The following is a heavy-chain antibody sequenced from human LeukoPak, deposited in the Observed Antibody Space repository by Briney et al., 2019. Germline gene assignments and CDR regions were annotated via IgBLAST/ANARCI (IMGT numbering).Heavy chain of an antibody. J-gene: IGHJ5*02. V-gene: IGHV4-61*01. CDR1: GYSVSRSYY. Sequence: PSETLSLTCTVSGYSVSRSYYWSWIRQPPGKGLEWIGYIYYSGSTNYNPSLKSRVTISVDTSKNQFSLKLSSVTAADTAVYYCARESASSSWYGRWFDPWGQGTLVTVSS. CDR3: ARESASSSWYGRWFDP. D-gene: IGHD6-13*01. CDR2: IYYSGST.